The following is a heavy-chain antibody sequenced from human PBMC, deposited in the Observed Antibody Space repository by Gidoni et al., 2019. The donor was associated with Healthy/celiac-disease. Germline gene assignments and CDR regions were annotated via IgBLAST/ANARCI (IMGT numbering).Heavy chain of an antibody. Sequence: EVQLVQSGAEVKKPGESLKISCKGSGYSFTSYWIGWVRQMPGKGLEWMGIIYPGDSDTRYSPSFQGQVTISADKSISIAYLQWSSLKASDTAMYYCARHPGGFWSGYPEPFKYFDYWGQGTLVTVSS. CDR2: IYPGDSDT. D-gene: IGHD3-3*01. CDR3: ARHPGGFWSGYPEPFKYFDY. J-gene: IGHJ4*02. V-gene: IGHV5-51*01. CDR1: GYSFTSYW.